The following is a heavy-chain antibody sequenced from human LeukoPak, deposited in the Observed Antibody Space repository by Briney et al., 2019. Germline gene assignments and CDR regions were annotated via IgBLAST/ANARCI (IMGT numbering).Heavy chain of an antibody. CDR1: GHTFTSYD. Sequence: ASVKVSCKASGHTFTSYDINWVRQATGQGLEWMRWMNPDSGNTGYAQKFQGRVTMTRNPSISTACMELSSLTSEDTAVYYCARRIAAAGVGIVYWGQGTLVTVSS. V-gene: IGHV1-8*01. CDR3: ARRIAAAGVGIVY. J-gene: IGHJ4*02. D-gene: IGHD6-13*01. CDR2: MNPDSGNT.